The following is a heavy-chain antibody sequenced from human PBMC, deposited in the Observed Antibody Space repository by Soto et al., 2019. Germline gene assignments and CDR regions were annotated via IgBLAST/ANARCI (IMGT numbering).Heavy chain of an antibody. D-gene: IGHD6-13*01. CDR3: ARTPGYNSPIPYYYFGMDV. CDR1: GGSIISYY. J-gene: IGHJ6*02. Sequence: SETLSLTCTVSGGSIISYYWSWIWQPPGKGLEWIGYIYYSGNTNFNPSLKSRVTIAVDTSKNQVSLRLTSVSAADTAVYYCARTPGYNSPIPYYYFGMDVWGQGTTVTVSS. CDR2: IYYSGNT. V-gene: IGHV4-59*01.